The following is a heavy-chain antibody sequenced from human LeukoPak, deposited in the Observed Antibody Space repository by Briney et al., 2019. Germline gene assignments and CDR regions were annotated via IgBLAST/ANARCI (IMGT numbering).Heavy chain of an antibody. V-gene: IGHV3-7*01. Sequence: GGSLRLSCAASGFTFSSYWMSWVRQAPGKGLEWVANIKQDGSEKYYVDSVKGRFTISRDNARNSLYLQMNSLRAEDTAVYYCARDGVAAAIGYWGQGTLVTVSS. D-gene: IGHD2-2*01. CDR2: IKQDGSEK. CDR1: GFTFSSYW. CDR3: ARDGVAAAIGY. J-gene: IGHJ4*02.